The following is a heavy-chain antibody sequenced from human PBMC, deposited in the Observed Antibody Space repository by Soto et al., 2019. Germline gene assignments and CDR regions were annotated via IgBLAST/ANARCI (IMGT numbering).Heavy chain of an antibody. V-gene: IGHV4-38-2*01. D-gene: IGHD1-26*01. Sequence: LEILSLTGAVSGDSISSGYYWGWIRHPPGKRLEWIGSIYNSVSTHYNPSLKSRVSISVDTSKIQFSLRLTSVTAADTAMYYGARNQTTIVGATKYNWHDPWAQGTLDTDS. J-gene: IGHJ5*02. CDR3: ARNQTTIVGATKYNWHDP. CDR1: GDSISSGYY. CDR2: IYNSVST.